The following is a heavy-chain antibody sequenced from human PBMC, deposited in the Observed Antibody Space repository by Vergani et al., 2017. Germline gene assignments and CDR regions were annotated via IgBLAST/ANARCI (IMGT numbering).Heavy chain of an antibody. CDR2: LSPFYSDT. V-gene: IGHV5-51*01. J-gene: IGHJ4*02. CDR1: FSRFTSYC. D-gene: IGHD6-19*01. Sequence: SFPFSFSRFTSYCLCFFLPLPFPVLAWIFLLSPFYSDTRYSPSFQGQVTISADKSISTAYLQWSSLKASDTAMYYCARLVAGTGSYFDYWGQGTLVTVSS. CDR3: ARLVAGTGSYFDY.